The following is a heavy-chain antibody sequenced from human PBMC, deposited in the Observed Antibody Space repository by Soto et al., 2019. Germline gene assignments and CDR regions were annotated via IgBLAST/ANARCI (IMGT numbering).Heavy chain of an antibody. J-gene: IGHJ3*02. CDR3: AEDLSSGAFDI. V-gene: IGHV3-30*18. CDR2: ISYDGSNK. Sequence: GSLRLYGAASVFTCSSYGMHWVRQAPGKGLEWVAVISYDGSNKYYADSVKGRFTISRDNSKNTLYLQMNSLRAEDTAVYYCAEDLSSGAFDIWGQGTMVTVSS. CDR1: VFTCSSYG.